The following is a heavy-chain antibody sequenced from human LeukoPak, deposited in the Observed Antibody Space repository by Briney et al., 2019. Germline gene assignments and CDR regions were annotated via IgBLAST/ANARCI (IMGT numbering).Heavy chain of an antibody. D-gene: IGHD3-10*01. J-gene: IGHJ4*02. CDR2: INHSGST. Sequence: KPSETLSLTCAVYGGSFSGYYWSWIRQPPGKGLEWIGEINHSGSTNYNPSLKSRVTISVDTSKNQFSLKLSSVTAADTAVYYCARALRGCTMVQGAEFDYWGQGTLVTVSS. V-gene: IGHV4-34*01. CDR1: GGSFSGYY. CDR3: ARALRGCTMVQGAEFDY.